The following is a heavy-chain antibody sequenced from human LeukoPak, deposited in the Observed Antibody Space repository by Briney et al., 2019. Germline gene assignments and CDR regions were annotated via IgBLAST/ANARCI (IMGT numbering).Heavy chain of an antibody. J-gene: IGHJ4*02. CDR2: ISGYNENT. Sequence: GASVTVSCKASGYTFSDYGISWVRQAPGQGLEWMGWISGYNENTNYAQKLHDRVTVTTDTSTSTVYMELRSLSSDDTAVYYCARDELCGGNAYRCGVSEYWGQGTLVTVSS. CDR1: GYTFSDYG. CDR3: ARDELCGGNAYRCGVSEY. D-gene: IGHD4-23*01. V-gene: IGHV1-18*01.